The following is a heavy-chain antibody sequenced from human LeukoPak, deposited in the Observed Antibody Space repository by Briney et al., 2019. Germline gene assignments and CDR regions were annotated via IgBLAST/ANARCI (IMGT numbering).Heavy chain of an antibody. CDR2: INPNSGGT. CDR3: ARDPSWRVATITGNFDY. J-gene: IGHJ4*02. D-gene: IGHD5-24*01. CDR1: GYTFTGYY. V-gene: IGHV1-2*02. Sequence: ASVKVSCKASGYTFTGYYMHWVRQAPGQGLEWMGWINPNSGGTNYAQKFQGRVTMTRDTSISTAYMELSRLRSDDTAVYYCARDPSWRVATITGNFDYWGQGTLVTVSS.